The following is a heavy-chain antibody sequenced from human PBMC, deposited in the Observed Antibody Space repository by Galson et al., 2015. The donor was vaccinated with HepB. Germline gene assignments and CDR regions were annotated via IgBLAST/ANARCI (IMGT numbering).Heavy chain of an antibody. CDR2: ITAGGGST. D-gene: IGHD7-27*01. CDR3: AKNQNWGGGDDFFDV. V-gene: IGHV3-23*01. Sequence: SLRLSCAASGFTFSSTAMNWVRQAPGKGLEGVSSITAGGGSTDYADSVKGRFTISRDNSENTVFLEMNSLRAEDTAVYYCAKNQNWGGGDDFFDVWGQGTRVTVSS. J-gene: IGHJ4*02. CDR1: GFTFSSTA.